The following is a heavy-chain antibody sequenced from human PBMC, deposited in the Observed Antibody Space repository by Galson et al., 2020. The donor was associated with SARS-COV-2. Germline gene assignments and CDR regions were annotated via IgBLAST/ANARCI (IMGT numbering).Heavy chain of an antibody. V-gene: IGHV5-51*01. D-gene: IGHD6-13*01. CDR3: ARAPAYSGSWHRFFDY. CDR2: IYPGDSDI. Sequence: GESLKISCKGSGYSFSNYWIAWVRQMPGKGLEWMGIIYPGDSDITYSPPFQGQVTISADKSITTAYLQWSSLEASDTAMYYCARAPAYSGSWHRFFDYWGQGSLVTVSS. J-gene: IGHJ4*02. CDR1: GYSFSNYW.